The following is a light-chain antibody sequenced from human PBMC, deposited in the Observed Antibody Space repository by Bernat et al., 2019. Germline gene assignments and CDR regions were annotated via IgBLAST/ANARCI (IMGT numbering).Light chain of an antibody. CDR2: MAS. J-gene: IGKJ1*01. V-gene: IGKV1-5*03. CDR1: QSLHSW. Sequence: DIQMTQSPSILSASIGDKVTITCRASQSLHSWLAWYQQKPGKAPKLLIYMASTLQSGVPSRFSGTESGTEFSLTISSLQPDDFATYYCQQYYSFYRTFGEGTKVEVK. CDR3: QQYYSFYRT.